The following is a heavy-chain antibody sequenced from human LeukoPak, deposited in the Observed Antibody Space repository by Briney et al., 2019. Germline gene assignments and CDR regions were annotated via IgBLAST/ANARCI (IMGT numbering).Heavy chain of an antibody. CDR3: AKHPGGFTGIVNYYYMDV. CDR2: INPSGSST. V-gene: IGHV1-46*01. J-gene: IGHJ6*03. Sequence: ASVKVSCKASGYTFTSYYMHWVRQAPGQGLEWMGLINPSGSSTSYAQKFQGRLSLTRDMSTSTDYMELSSLRLEDTAVYYCAKHPGGFTGIVNYYYMDVWGEGTTVTVSS. CDR1: GYTFTSYY. D-gene: IGHD3-16*02.